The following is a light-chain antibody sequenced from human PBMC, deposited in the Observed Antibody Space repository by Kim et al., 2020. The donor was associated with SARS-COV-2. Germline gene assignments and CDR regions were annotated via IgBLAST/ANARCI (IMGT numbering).Light chain of an antibody. J-gene: IGLJ2*01. CDR1: KLGDKY. CDR3: QAWDSSTVV. V-gene: IGLV3-1*01. CDR2: QDS. Sequence: VSPGQTASITCSGDKLGDKYACWYQQKPGQSPVLVIYQDSKRPSGIPERFSGSNSGNAATLTISGTQAMDEADYYCQAWDSSTVVFGGGTKLTVL.